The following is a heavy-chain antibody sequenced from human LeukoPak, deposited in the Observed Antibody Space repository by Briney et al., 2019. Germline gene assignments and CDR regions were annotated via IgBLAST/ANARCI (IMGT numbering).Heavy chain of an antibody. D-gene: IGHD3-9*01. CDR1: GGSISSSSYY. CDR2: IYYSGST. J-gene: IGHJ4*02. CDR3: ARAKIDSTFDY. Sequence: KPSETLSLTCTVSGGSISSSSYYWGWIRQPPGKGLEWIGSIYYSGSTYYNPSLKSRVTISVDTSKNQFSLKLSSVTAADTAVYYCARAKIDSTFDYWGQGTLVTVSS. V-gene: IGHV4-39*07.